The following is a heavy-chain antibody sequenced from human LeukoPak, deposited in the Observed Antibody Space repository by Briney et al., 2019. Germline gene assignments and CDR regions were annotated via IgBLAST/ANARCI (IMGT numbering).Heavy chain of an antibody. CDR2: IGGDGVNT. CDR1: GFTFTIYA. J-gene: IGHJ4*02. D-gene: IGHD2-8*02. Sequence: PGGSLRLSCAASGFTFTIYALTWVRQAPGRGLEWVSIIGGDGVNTYYADSVKGRFTISKDNPKNTLYLQINSLRVEDTAVYFCAKKMGTGAFYAFDSWGQGTLVTVSS. CDR3: AKKMGTGAFYAFDS. V-gene: IGHV3-23*01.